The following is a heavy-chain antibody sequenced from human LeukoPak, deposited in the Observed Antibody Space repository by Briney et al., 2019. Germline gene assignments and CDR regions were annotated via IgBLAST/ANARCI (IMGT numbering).Heavy chain of an antibody. V-gene: IGHV1-3*01. CDR2: INAGNGNT. CDR3: ARDRRWFDVFDI. J-gene: IGHJ3*02. Sequence: ASVKVSCKASGYTFTTYAMHWVRQAPGQRLEWMGWINAGNGNTKYSQKFQGRVTITRDTSASTVYMDLSSLRSEDTAVYYCARDRRWFDVFDIWGQGTMVTVSS. D-gene: IGHD3-10*01. CDR1: GYTFTTYA.